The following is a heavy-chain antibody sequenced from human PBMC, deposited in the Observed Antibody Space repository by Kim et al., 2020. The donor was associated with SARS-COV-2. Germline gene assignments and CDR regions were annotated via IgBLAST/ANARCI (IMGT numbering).Heavy chain of an antibody. CDR1: GFTFSNYW. D-gene: IGHD2-15*01. V-gene: IGHV3-74*01. CDR3: VRESWGAGYRYFDY. CDR2: INDNGGA. Sequence: GGSLRLSCAASGFTFSNYWYHLVRQVPGKGLLWVSRINDNGGATYADSVKGRFTISRDNAKSTLYLQMNSLVAEDTALYYCVRESWGAGYRYFDYWGQGTLVTASS. J-gene: IGHJ4*02.